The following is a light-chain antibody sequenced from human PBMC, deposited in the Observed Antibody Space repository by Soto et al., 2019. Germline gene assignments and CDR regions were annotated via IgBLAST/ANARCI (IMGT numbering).Light chain of an antibody. V-gene: IGKV3-15*01. CDR2: GAS. CDR3: QQYDKWPIT. Sequence: EIVMTQSPGTLSVSPGERATLSCRASQSISSNLAWYQQTPGQAPKLLIYGASTRATDIPARFSGSGSGTDFTLTISSLQSEDFAVYYCQQYDKWPITFGGGTKVDIK. J-gene: IGKJ4*01. CDR1: QSISSN.